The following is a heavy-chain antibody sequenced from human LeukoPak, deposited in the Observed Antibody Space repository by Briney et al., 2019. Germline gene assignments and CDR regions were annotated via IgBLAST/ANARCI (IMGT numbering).Heavy chain of an antibody. D-gene: IGHD3-10*01. CDR3: ASHVGPMGGHWYFDL. CDR2: IYYSGST. Sequence: SETLSLTCTVSGGSISSYYWSWIRQPPGKGLEWIGYIYYSGSTNYNPSLKSRVTISVDTSKNQFSLKLSSVTAADTAVYYCASHVGPMGGHWYFDLWGRGTLVTVSS. J-gene: IGHJ2*01. CDR1: GGSISSYY. V-gene: IGHV4-59*08.